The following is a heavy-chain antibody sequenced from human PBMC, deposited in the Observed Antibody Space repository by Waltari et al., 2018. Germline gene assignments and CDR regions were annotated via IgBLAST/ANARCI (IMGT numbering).Heavy chain of an antibody. V-gene: IGHV1-24*01. CDR2: FEPEDGET. CDR3: ATGGVLAVAAAFDY. CDR1: GYTLTELS. D-gene: IGHD6-19*01. Sequence: QVQLVQSGAEVKKPGASVKVSCKVSGYTLTELSMHWVRQAPGKGLEWMGGFEPEDGETIYAQKFPGRATMTEDTSTDTAYMELSSLRCEETAVYYGATGGVLAVAAAFDYWGQGTLVTVSS. J-gene: IGHJ4*02.